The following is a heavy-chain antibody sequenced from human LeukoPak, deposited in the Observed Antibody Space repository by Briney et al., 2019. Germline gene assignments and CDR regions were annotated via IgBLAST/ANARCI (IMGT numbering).Heavy chain of an antibody. D-gene: IGHD4-23*01. CDR1: GGSISSYY. CDR3: ATYGGSGGLQFHY. CDR2: IYYSGST. V-gene: IGHV4-59*01. Sequence: PSQTLSLTWTVPGGSISSYYCSWIRQLRGKGLEWIGYIYYSGSTNYNPSLKSRVTISVDTSKNQFSLKLSSVTAADTAVYYCATYGGSGGLQFHYWGQGTLVTVSS. J-gene: IGHJ4*02.